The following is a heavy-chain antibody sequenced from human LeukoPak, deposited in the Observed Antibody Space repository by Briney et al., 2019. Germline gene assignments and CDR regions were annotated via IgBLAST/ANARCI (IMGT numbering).Heavy chain of an antibody. CDR3: ARDGQQLVQPPVY. CDR2: ISGSGGST. CDR1: GFTFNNYA. Sequence: GGSLRLSCGGSGFTFNNYAMSWVRQAPGKGLEWVSAISGSGGSTYYADSVKGRFTISRDNSKNTLYLQMNSLRAEDTAVYYCARDGQQLVQPPVYWGQGTLVTVSS. D-gene: IGHD6-13*01. J-gene: IGHJ4*02. V-gene: IGHV3-23*01.